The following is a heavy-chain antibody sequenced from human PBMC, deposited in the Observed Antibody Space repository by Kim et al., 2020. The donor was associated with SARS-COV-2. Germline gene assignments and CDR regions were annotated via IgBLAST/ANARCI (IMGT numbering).Heavy chain of an antibody. V-gene: IGHV3-23*01. Sequence: DSVKSRFTMSRDKSNNPLYLQMSSLRAEDTAVYYCAKEDSLETGGWFDPCGQGTLVTVSS. D-gene: IGHD2-15*01. CDR3: AKEDSLETGGWFDP. J-gene: IGHJ5*02.